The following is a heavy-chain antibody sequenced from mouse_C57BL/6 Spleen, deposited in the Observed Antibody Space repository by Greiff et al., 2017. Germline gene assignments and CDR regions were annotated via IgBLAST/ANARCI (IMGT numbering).Heavy chain of an antibody. CDR3: AHSNPYYFDY. Sequence: QVQLQQSGPELVKPGASVKISCKASGYAFSSSWMNWVKQRPGKGLEWIGRIYPGDGDTNYNGKFKGKATLTADKSSSTAYMQLSSLTSEDSAVYCCAHSNPYYFDYWGQGTTLTVSS. D-gene: IGHD2-5*01. CDR2: IYPGDGDT. CDR1: GYAFSSSW. J-gene: IGHJ2*01. V-gene: IGHV1-82*01.